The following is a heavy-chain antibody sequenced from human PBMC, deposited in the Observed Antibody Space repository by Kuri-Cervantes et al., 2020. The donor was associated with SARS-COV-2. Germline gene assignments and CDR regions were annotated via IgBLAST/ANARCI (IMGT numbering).Heavy chain of an antibody. V-gene: IGHV3-21*01. D-gene: IGHD2-21*01. CDR1: GFTFSSYS. J-gene: IGHJ3*02. Sequence: GESLKISCAASGFTFSSYSMNWVRQAPGKGLEWVSYISSSSSYIYYADSLKGRFTISRDNAKNSLYLQMNSLRAEDTAVYYCARADLSDFAFVIWGQGTMVTVSS. CDR3: ARADLSDFAFVI. CDR2: ISSSSSYI.